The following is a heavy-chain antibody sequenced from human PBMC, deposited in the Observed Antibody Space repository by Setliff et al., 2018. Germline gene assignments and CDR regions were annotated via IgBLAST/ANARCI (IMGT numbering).Heavy chain of an antibody. D-gene: IGHD1-7*01. V-gene: IGHV4-31*03. CDR3: ARSRTTAVKGGVFAV. CDR2: IYYSGST. CDR1: GASISSDAYY. J-gene: IGHJ2*01. Sequence: PSETLSLTCIVSGASISSDAYYWSWIRQHPGKGLEWIGYIYYSGSTYYNPSLQSRLTISLDPSKNQFSLELTSVAAADTAVYYCARSRTTAVKGGVFAVWGRGTLVTVS.